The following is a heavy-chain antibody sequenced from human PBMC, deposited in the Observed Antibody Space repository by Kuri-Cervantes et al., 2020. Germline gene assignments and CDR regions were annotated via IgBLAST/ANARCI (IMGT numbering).Heavy chain of an antibody. CDR1: GYTFTGYY. CDR2: INPNSGGT. J-gene: IGHJ5*02. V-gene: IGHV1-2*04. Sequence: ASVKVSCKASGYTFTGYYMHWVRQAPGQGLEWMGWINPNSGGTNYAQKFQGWVTMTRDTSTSTVYMELSSLRSEDTAVYYCARGGVVVIAFEGWFDPWGQGTLVTVSS. D-gene: IGHD2-21*01. CDR3: ARGGVVVIAFEGWFDP.